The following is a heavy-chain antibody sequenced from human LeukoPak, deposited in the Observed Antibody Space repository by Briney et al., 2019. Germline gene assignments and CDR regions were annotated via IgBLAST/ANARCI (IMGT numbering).Heavy chain of an antibody. D-gene: IGHD2-8*01. Sequence: GGSLRLSCAASGFTFTSYGMHWVRQAPGKGLEWVAVLSYDGNYKYYAGSVKGRFAISRDNSENTLYLQMNSLRADDTAVYYCARYAEYAVSTPCYWGQGTLVTVSA. V-gene: IGHV3-30*03. CDR1: GFTFTSYG. J-gene: IGHJ4*02. CDR3: ARYAEYAVSTPCY. CDR2: LSYDGNYK.